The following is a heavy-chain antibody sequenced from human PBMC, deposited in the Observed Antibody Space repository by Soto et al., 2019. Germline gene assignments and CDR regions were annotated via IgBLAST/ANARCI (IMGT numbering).Heavy chain of an antibody. CDR2: ISATGST. Sequence: GGSLRLSCATSGFTFRSYTMGWARQAPGEGLEWVSTISATGSTWYADSVKGRFTIYRDNSKNILYLQMNSLWTDDTAVFYCAKDLGAVPGTGDGFDYWGRGTLVTVSS. D-gene: IGHD6-19*01. V-gene: IGHV3-23*01. CDR3: AKDLGAVPGTGDGFDY. CDR1: GFTFRSYT. J-gene: IGHJ4*02.